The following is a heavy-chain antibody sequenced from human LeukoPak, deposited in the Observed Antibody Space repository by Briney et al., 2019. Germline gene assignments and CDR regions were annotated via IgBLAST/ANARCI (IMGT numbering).Heavy chain of an antibody. CDR3: AELGITMIGGV. Sequence: GGSLRHSCVASGFTFSSYSMNWVRQAPGKGLEGVSYISSSSSTIYYADSVKGRFTISRDNAKNSLYLQMNSLRAEDTAVYYCAELGITMIGGVWGKGTTVTISS. CDR1: GFTFSSYS. V-gene: IGHV3-48*04. CDR2: ISSSSSTI. D-gene: IGHD3-10*02. J-gene: IGHJ6*04.